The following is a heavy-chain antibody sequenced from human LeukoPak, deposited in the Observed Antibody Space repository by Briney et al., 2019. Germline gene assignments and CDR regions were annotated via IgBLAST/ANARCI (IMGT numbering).Heavy chain of an antibody. CDR2: IYTSGST. CDR3: ARDYSGSLA. J-gene: IGHJ5*02. V-gene: IGHV4-61*02. Sequence: PSQTLSLTCTVSGGSISSGSYYWSWIRQPAGKGLEWIGRIYTSGSTNYNPSLMSRVAISVDTSRNQFSLKLSSVTAADTAVYYCARDYSGSLAWGQGTLVTVSS. D-gene: IGHD1-26*01. CDR1: GGSISSGSYY.